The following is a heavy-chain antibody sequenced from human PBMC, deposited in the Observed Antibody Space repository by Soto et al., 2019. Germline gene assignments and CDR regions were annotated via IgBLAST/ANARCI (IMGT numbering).Heavy chain of an antibody. CDR2: IIPIFGTA. Sequence: QVQLVQSGAEVKKPGSWVKVSCKASGSTFTSYAITWVRQAPGQGLEWMGGIIPIFGTANYAQKFQGRVTITADESTSTADMELSSLRSEDTAVYYCARIQGFTVVTPIDHWCQGTLVTVSS. CDR3: ARIQGFTVVTPIDH. J-gene: IGHJ4*02. D-gene: IGHD2-21*02. V-gene: IGHV1-69*12. CDR1: GSTFTSYA.